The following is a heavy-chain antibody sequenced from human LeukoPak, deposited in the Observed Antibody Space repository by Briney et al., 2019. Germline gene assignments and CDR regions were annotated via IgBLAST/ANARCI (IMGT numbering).Heavy chain of an antibody. J-gene: IGHJ4*02. V-gene: IGHV1-2*02. Sequence: ASVKVSCKASGYTFTGCYMHWVRQAPRQGLEWMGWMNPNSGGTNYAQKYQGRVTLTRETAIRPAYMEPVRLSSDDADVYYCARDLGYCSSNSCYSGILGYWGEGTLVTVSS. D-gene: IGHD2-2*01. CDR1: GYTFTGCY. CDR2: MNPNSGGT. CDR3: ARDLGYCSSNSCYSGILGY.